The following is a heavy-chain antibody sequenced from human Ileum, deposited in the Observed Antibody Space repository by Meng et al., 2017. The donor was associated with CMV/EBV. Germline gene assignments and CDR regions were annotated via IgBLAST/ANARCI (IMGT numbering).Heavy chain of an antibody. Sequence: GGSLRLSCAASGFTFSSYGMHWVRQAPGKGLEWVAFIRYDGSNKYYADSVKGRFTISRDNSKNTLYLQMNSLRAEDTAVYYCAKGYSSSWYLGYFDYWGQGTLVTVSS. CDR3: AKGYSSSWYLGYFDY. J-gene: IGHJ4*02. D-gene: IGHD6-13*01. CDR2: IRYDGSNK. V-gene: IGHV3-30*02. CDR1: GFTFSSYG.